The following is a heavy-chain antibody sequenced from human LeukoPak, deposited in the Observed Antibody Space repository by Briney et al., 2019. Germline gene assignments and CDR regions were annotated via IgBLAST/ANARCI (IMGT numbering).Heavy chain of an antibody. CDR1: GYTFTSYC. CDR3: ARETAGNWYFDL. V-gene: IGHV1-46*03. CDR2: INPSGGST. J-gene: IGHJ2*01. D-gene: IGHD1-14*01. Sequence: ASVKVSCKASGYTFTSYCMHWVRQAPGQGLEWMGIINPSGGSTSYAQKFQGRVTMTRDTSTSTVYMELSSLRSEDTAVYYCARETAGNWYFDLWGRGTLVTVSS.